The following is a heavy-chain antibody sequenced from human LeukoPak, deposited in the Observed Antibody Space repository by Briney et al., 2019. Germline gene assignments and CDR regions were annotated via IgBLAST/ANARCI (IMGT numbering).Heavy chain of an antibody. CDR1: GFTFSSYG. V-gene: IGHV3-33*01. CDR3: AREEDGDYANFDY. Sequence: QPGGSLRLSCAASGFTFSSYGMHWVRQAPGKGLEWVAVIWYDGTNKYYADSVKGRFTISRDDSKNTLYLQMNSLRAEDTAVYYCAREEDGDYANFDYWGQGTLVTVPS. CDR2: IWYDGTNK. D-gene: IGHD4-17*01. J-gene: IGHJ4*02.